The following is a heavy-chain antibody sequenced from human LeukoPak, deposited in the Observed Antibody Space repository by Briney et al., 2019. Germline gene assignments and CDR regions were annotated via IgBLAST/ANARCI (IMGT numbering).Heavy chain of an antibody. CDR1: GFTFSSSW. D-gene: IGHD3-22*01. Sequence: GGSLRLSCAASGFTFSSSWMHWVRQAPGKGLVWVSRINSDGSITSHADSVKGRFTISRDNSKNTLYLQMNSLRAEDTAVYYCAKDRGGAYYESSVDIWGQGTMVTVSS. CDR3: AKDRGGAYYESSVDI. V-gene: IGHV3-74*01. J-gene: IGHJ3*02. CDR2: INSDGSIT.